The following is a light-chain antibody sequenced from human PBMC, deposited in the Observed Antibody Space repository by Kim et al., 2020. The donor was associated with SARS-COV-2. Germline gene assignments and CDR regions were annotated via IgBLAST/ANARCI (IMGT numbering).Light chain of an antibody. J-gene: IGKJ3*01. CDR2: AAS. V-gene: IGKV1-39*01. Sequence: DIQMTQSPSSLSASVGDRVTITCRTTQSISSHLNWYQQKPGRAPKLLNSAASTLQGGVPSRFSGSGSETDFTLTISSLQPEGFATYFCQRSYITPFTFGPGTKVDIK. CDR1: QSISSH. CDR3: QRSYITPFT.